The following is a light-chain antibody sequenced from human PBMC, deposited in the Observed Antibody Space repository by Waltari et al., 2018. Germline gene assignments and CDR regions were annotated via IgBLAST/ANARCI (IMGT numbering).Light chain of an antibody. Sequence: SYVLTQSPSVSVAPGQTATITCGGNNIGSKTAPWYQQRPGQAPVLVVYDASDRPSGIPERFSGSNSANTATLTISRVDSGDEADYYCQVWDSSFDRVVFGGGTKLTVL. V-gene: IGLV3-21*02. CDR1: NIGSKT. CDR2: DAS. J-gene: IGLJ2*01. CDR3: QVWDSSFDRVV.